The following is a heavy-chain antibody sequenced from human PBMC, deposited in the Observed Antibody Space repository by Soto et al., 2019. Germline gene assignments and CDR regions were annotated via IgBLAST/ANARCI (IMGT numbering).Heavy chain of an antibody. V-gene: IGHV4-34*01. CDR1: GGSFSGYY. J-gene: IGHJ4*02. CDR2: INHSGST. CDR3: AVWGHYYDSSGYYFDFDY. D-gene: IGHD3-22*01. Sequence: SETLSLTCAVYGGSFSGYYWSWIRQPPGKGLEWIGEINHSGSTNYNPSLKSRVTISVDTSKNQFSLKLSSVTAADTAVYYCAVWGHYYDSSGYYFDFDYWGQGTLVTVSS.